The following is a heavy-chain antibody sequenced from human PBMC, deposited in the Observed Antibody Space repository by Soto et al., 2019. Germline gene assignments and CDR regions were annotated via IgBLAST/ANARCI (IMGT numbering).Heavy chain of an antibody. CDR2: IDNDGSIT. J-gene: IGHJ4*02. D-gene: IGHD3-3*01. CDR1: GFTFSNYW. Sequence: PGGSLRLSCAASGFTFSNYWMHWVRQAPGKGLVWVSRIDNDGSITNYADSVKGRFTISRDNAKNTVSLQMSSLRAEDTAVYYYATLNSFGADYGGKGPLVT. CDR3: ATLNSFGADY. V-gene: IGHV3-74*01.